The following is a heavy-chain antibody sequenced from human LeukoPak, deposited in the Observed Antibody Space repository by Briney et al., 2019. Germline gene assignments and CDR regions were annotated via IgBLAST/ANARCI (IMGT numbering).Heavy chain of an antibody. D-gene: IGHD3-3*01. J-gene: IGHJ6*03. CDR3: ARDLEGLGGSRMPYYYYYMDV. Sequence: PSETLSLTCTVSGGSISSNTYYWGWIRQPPGKGLEWIGRIYTSGSTNYNPSLKSRVTISVDTSKNQFSLKLSSVTAADTAVYYCARDLEGLGGSRMPYYYYYMDVWGKGTTVTISS. CDR2: IYTSGST. CDR1: GGSISSNTYY. V-gene: IGHV4-39*07.